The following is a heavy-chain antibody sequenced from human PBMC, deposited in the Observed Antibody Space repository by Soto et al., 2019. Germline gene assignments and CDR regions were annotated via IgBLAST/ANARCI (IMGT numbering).Heavy chain of an antibody. J-gene: IGHJ3*02. CDR2: ISSSSSTI. CDR3: AIFYFSIFPLHPFAI. V-gene: IGHV3-48*01. Sequence: HPGGSLRLSCAASGFTFSSYSMNWVRQAPGKGLEWVSYISSSSSTIYYADSVKGRFTISRDNAKNSLYLQMNSLRAEDTAVYYSAIFYFSIFPLHPFAISAQRTTVPVSS. D-gene: IGHD3-10*01. CDR1: GFTFSSYS.